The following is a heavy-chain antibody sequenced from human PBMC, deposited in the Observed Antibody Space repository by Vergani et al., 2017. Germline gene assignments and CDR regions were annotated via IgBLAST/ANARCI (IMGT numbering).Heavy chain of an antibody. D-gene: IGHD3-10*01. J-gene: IGHJ4*02. Sequence: EVQLVESGGGLVQPGGSLRLSCSAYGFTFSSYAMHWVRQAPGEGLEYVSAISSNGGSTYYADSVKGRFTISRDNAKNSLYLQMNSLRAEDTALYYCAKDIHYGFLTVDQMFDYWGQGTLVTVSS. CDR3: AKDIHYGFLTVDQMFDY. CDR1: GFTFSSYA. V-gene: IGHV3-64D*06. CDR2: ISSNGGST.